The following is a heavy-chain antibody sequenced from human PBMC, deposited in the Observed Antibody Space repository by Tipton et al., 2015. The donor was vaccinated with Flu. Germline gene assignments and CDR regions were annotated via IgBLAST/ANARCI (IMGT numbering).Heavy chain of an antibody. CDR2: LYHSGGT. V-gene: IGHV4-31*03. D-gene: IGHD3-22*01. J-gene: IGHJ6*02. Sequence: GLVKPSQTLSLTCTVSDGSLSSGAYHWSWIRQHPGKGLEWIGYLYHSGGTSYNPSPQSRVTMSVDTSKNQFYLTLTSVTAADPAVYYCARGMIVEGTITTARDPYAGPGMDVWGQGTTVTV. CDR3: ARGMIVEGTITTARDPYAGPGMDV. CDR1: DGSLSSGAYH.